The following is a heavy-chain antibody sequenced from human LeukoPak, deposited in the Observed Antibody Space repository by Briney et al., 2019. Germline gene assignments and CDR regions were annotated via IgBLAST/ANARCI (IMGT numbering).Heavy chain of an antibody. V-gene: IGHV4-39*01. CDR3: ARHEGEFGELTFDY. Sequence: SETLSLTCTVSGGSISSSSYYWGWIRQPPGKGLEWLGSIYYSGSTYYNPSLKSRVTISVDTSKNQFSLKLSSVTAADTAVYYCARHEGEFGELTFDYWGQGTLVTVSS. J-gene: IGHJ4*02. CDR1: GGSISSSSYY. CDR2: IYYSGST. D-gene: IGHD3-10*01.